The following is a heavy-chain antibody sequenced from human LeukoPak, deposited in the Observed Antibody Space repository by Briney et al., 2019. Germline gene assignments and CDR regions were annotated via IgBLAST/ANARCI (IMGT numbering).Heavy chain of an antibody. D-gene: IGHD4-11*01. V-gene: IGHV3-73*01. Sequence: GESLRLSCAASGFTFSGSAMHWVRQASGKGLEWVGRIRSKANSYATAYAASVKGRFTISRGDSKNTAYLQMNSLKTEDTAVYYCTRLSDYSTNDYWGQGTLVTVSS. CDR3: TRLSDYSTNDY. CDR2: IRSKANSYAT. J-gene: IGHJ4*02. CDR1: GFTFSGSA.